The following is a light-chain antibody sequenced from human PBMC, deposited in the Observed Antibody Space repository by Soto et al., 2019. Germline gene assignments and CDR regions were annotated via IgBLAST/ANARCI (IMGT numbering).Light chain of an antibody. Sequence: EIVLTQSPATLSLSPGERATLSCRASQSVSRYVAWYQQKPGQAPRLLIFDASTRATGIPARFSGSGSGTDFTLTISSLEPADFAVYYSQLRSTWPYTFGQGTNVDIK. CDR1: QSVSRY. CDR3: QLRSTWPYT. CDR2: DAS. J-gene: IGKJ2*01. V-gene: IGKV3-11*01.